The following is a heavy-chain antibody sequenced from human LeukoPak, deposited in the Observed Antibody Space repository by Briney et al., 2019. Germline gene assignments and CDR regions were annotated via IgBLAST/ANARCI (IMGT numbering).Heavy chain of an antibody. V-gene: IGHV5-51*01. CDR3: ARIGVTTVQNYYYYYYMDV. D-gene: IGHD4-11*01. CDR1: GYSFTSYW. CDR2: IYPGDSDT. Sequence: GESLKISCKGSGYSFTSYWIGWVRQMPGKGLEWMGIIYPGDSDTRYSPSFQGQVTISADKSISTAYLQWSSLKASGTAMYYCARIGVTTVQNYYYYYYMDVWGKGTTVTISS. J-gene: IGHJ6*03.